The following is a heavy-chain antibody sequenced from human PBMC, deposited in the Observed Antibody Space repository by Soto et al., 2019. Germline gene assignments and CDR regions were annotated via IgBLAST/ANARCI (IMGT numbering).Heavy chain of an antibody. V-gene: IGHV4-61*01. CDR1: GGSVSSGSYY. D-gene: IGHD6-19*01. J-gene: IGHJ4*02. Sequence: SETLSLTCTVSGGSVSSGSYYWSWIRQPPGRGLEWIGYIYYSGSTNYNPSLKSRVTISVDTSKNQFSLKLSSVTAADMAVYYCARKVRGSGWYYYFDYWGQGTLVTVSS. CDR3: ARKVRGSGWYYYFDY. CDR2: IYYSGST.